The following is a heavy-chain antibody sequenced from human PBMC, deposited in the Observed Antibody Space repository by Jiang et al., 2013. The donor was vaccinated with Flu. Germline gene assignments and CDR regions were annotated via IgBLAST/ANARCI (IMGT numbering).Heavy chain of an antibody. CDR2: ISSSSSTI. Sequence: LEWVSYISSSSSTIYYADSVKGRFTISRDNAKNSLYLQMNSLRAEDTAVYYCAGVTDYYYYGMDVWGQGTTVTVSS. CDR3: AGVTDYYYYGMDV. D-gene: IGHD2-21*02. J-gene: IGHJ6*02. V-gene: IGHV3-48*01.